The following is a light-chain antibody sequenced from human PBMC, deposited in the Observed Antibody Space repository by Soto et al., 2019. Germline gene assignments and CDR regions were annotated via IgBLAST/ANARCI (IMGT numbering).Light chain of an antibody. J-gene: IGKJ5*01. V-gene: IGKV3-20*01. CDR1: QSLTNSF. CDR2: DTS. Sequence: EVVLTQSPGTLSLSPGERATLSCRASQSLTNSFIAWYQQRPGQAPRLLIYDTSSRASGIPDRFSGSGSGTDFTLTISRLETEDFAVFYCQQYGTSEIIFGQGTRLAI. CDR3: QQYGTSEII.